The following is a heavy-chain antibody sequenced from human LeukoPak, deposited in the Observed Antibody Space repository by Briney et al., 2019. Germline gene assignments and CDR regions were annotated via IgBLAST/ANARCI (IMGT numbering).Heavy chain of an antibody. CDR3: ARESSGWPLDY. V-gene: IGHV4-59*01. CDR1: GGSISSYY. Sequence: PSETLSLTCTASGGSISSYYWSWIRQPPGKGLEWIGYIYYSGSTNYNPSLKSRVTISVDTSKNQFSLKLSSVAAADTAVYYCARESSGWPLDYWGQGTLVTVSS. CDR2: IYYSGST. J-gene: IGHJ4*02. D-gene: IGHD6-19*01.